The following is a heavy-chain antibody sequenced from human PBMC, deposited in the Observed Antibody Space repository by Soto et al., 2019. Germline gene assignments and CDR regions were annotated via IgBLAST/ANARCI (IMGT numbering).Heavy chain of an antibody. Sequence: GGSLRLSFAASGFTYSNYAMTWVRQAPGKGLEWVSGISWSGRMTYYADSVKVHFTISRDNSKNTVYLQMNNLRAEDTAVYYCAREIEENGKATIPGDXWGQGSLVTVSX. CDR2: ISWSGRMT. CDR3: AREIEENGKATIPGDX. CDR1: GFTYSNYA. D-gene: IGHD2-8*01. J-gene: IGHJ4*02. V-gene: IGHV3-23*01.